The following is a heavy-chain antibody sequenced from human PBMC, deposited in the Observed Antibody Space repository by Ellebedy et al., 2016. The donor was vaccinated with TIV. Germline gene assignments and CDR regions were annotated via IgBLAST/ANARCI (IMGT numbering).Heavy chain of an antibody. CDR1: GFTFSSYW. D-gene: IGHD1-26*01. CDR2: IKQDGSEK. V-gene: IGHV3-7*01. CDR3: ARVVGATSFDY. Sequence: GESLKISCAASGFTFSSYWMSWVRQAPGKGLEWVANIKQDGSEKYYVDSVKGRFTISRDNAKNSLYLQMNSLRAEDTAVYYCARVVGATSFDYWGQGTLVTVSS. J-gene: IGHJ4*02.